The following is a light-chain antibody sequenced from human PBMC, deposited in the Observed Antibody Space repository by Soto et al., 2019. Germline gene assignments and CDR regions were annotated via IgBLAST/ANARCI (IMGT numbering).Light chain of an antibody. CDR1: QSISTNY. CDR3: QQYGRT. CDR2: AAS. Sequence: EVVLTQSPGTLSLSPGERATLSCRASQSISTNYLAWYQQKPGQAPKLLIYAASSRLTGIPDRFSGSGSGTDFTLTNSRLEPEDFALYYCQQYGRTFGQGTRLDIK. J-gene: IGKJ5*01. V-gene: IGKV3-20*01.